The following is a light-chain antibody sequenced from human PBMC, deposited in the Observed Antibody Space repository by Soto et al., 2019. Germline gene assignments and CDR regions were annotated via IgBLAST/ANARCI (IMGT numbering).Light chain of an antibody. J-gene: IGKJ1*01. CDR1: QSVSSN. CDR2: GAS. CDR3: QQYNNWPTWT. V-gene: IGKV3-15*01. Sequence: EIVITQSPATLSVSPGERATLYCRASQSVSSNLAWYQQKPGQAPRLLIYGASTRATGIPARFSGSGSGTEFTLTISSLQSEDFAVYYCQQYNNWPTWTFGQGTKVELK.